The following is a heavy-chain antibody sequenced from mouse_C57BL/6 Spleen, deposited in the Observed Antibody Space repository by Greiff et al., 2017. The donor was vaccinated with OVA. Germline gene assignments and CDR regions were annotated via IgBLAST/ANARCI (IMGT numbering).Heavy chain of an antibody. CDR1: GFSFNTYA. D-gene: IGHD1-1*01. CDR3: VRAYYYGSSGYFDV. V-gene: IGHV10-1*01. Sequence: EVQLVESGGGLVQPKGSLKLSCAASGFSFNTYAMNWVRQAPGKGLEWVARIRSKSNNYATYYADSVKDRFTISRDDSESMLYLQMNNVNTEDTAMYYCVRAYYYGSSGYFDVWGTGTTVTVSS. J-gene: IGHJ1*03. CDR2: IRSKSNNYAT.